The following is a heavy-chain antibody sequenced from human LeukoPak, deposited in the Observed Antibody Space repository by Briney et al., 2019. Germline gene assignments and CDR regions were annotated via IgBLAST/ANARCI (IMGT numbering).Heavy chain of an antibody. V-gene: IGHV4-59*01. D-gene: IGHD5-12*01. J-gene: IGHJ6*03. Sequence: SETLSLTCTVSGGSISSYYWSWIRQPPGKGLEWLGYIYYSGSTNYNPSLKSRVTISLDTSKNQFSLKLSSVTAADTAVYYCARGGYDVFYFYYYMDVWGKGTTVTISS. CDR1: GGSISSYY. CDR3: ARGGYDVFYFYYYMDV. CDR2: IYYSGST.